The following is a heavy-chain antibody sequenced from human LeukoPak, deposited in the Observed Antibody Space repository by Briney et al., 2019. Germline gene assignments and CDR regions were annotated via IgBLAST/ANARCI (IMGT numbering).Heavy chain of an antibody. Sequence: KTSETLSLTCTVSGGSSTNYFWSWVRQSPGKGLEWVGYIYNSGNTNYNPSLKSRVTISRDMSSNQFSLKLRSVTAADTAVYYCARVSGSGWYYFDHWGQGTLVTVSS. CDR2: IYNSGNT. V-gene: IGHV4-59*01. D-gene: IGHD6-19*01. J-gene: IGHJ4*02. CDR3: ARVSGSGWYYFDH. CDR1: GGSSTNYF.